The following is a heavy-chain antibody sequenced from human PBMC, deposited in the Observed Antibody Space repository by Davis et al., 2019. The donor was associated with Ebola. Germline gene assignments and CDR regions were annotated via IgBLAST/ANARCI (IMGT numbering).Heavy chain of an antibody. V-gene: IGHV1-18*01. CDR3: ARTSIVGTTTTASDI. D-gene: IGHD1-26*01. CDR2: ISAYNGNT. J-gene: IGHJ3*02. Sequence: ALVKVSCKASGYTFKNYAISWVRQAPGQGLEWMGWISAYNGNTNYAQILQGRVTMTTDTSTGTAYMELRSLRSDDTAVYFCARTSIVGTTTTASDIWGQGTKVTVSS. CDR1: GYTFKNYA.